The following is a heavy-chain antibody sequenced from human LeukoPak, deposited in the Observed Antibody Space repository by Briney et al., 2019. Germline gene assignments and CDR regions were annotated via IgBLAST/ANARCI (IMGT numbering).Heavy chain of an antibody. D-gene: IGHD5-12*01. Sequence: GASEKVSCKASGYPFTSYYMHWVRQAPGQVLEWMGIINPSGGSTSYAQKFQGRVTMTRDTSTSTVYMEVGSLRSEDTAVYYCAREVATDGGDYFDNWGQGTLVTVSS. CDR3: AREVATDGGDYFDN. CDR1: GYPFTSYY. CDR2: INPSGGST. J-gene: IGHJ4*02. V-gene: IGHV1-46*01.